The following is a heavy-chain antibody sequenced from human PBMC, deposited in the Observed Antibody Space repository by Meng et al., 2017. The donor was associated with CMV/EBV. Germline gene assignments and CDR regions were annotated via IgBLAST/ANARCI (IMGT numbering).Heavy chain of an antibody. Sequence: SVKVSCKASGGTFSSYAISWVRQAPGQGLEWMGGIIPILGIANYAQKFQGRVTITADKSTSTAYMELSSLRSEDTAVYYCARDESSASGYYYYYGMDVWGQGTTVTVSS. CDR1: GGTFSSYA. CDR3: ARDESSASGYYYYYGMDV. V-gene: IGHV1-69*10. J-gene: IGHJ6*02. CDR2: IIPILGIA. D-gene: IGHD6-6*01.